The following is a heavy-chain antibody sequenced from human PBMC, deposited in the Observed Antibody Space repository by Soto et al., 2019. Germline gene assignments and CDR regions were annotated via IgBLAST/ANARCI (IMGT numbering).Heavy chain of an antibody. Sequence: ASVKVSCKAPGYTFTSYDINWVRQATGQGLEWMGWMNPNSGNTDYAQKLQGRVTMTTNTSTSTAYMELSSLRSDDTAVYYCAREGIPYSSGPNWFDPWGQGTLVTVSS. CDR1: GYTFTSYD. D-gene: IGHD6-19*01. J-gene: IGHJ5*02. V-gene: IGHV1-8*01. CDR3: AREGIPYSSGPNWFDP. CDR2: MNPNSGNT.